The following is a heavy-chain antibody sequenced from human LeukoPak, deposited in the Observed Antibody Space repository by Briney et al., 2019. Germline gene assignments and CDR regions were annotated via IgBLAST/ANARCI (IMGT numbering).Heavy chain of an antibody. V-gene: IGHV3-23*01. J-gene: IGHJ4*02. CDR1: GFTFRSFA. CDR3: AKGGGWLYYFDY. CDR2: ISSSGGDA. Sequence: GGSLRLSCGASGFTFRSFAMNWVRQAPGKGLEWVSAISSSGGDAYNADSVKGRFTISRDNSKNTLYLQMNSLRAEDTAIYYCAKGGGWLYYFDYWGQGTLVTVSS. D-gene: IGHD6-19*01.